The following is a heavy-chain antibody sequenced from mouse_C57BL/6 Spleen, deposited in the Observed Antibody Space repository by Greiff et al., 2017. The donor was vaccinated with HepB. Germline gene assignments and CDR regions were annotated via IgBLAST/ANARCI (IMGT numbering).Heavy chain of an antibody. D-gene: IGHD1-1*01. V-gene: IGHV1-64*01. CDR3: AGDYGSSPFDY. J-gene: IGHJ2*01. Sequence: QVQLQQPGAELVKPGASVKLSCKASGYTFTSYWMHWVKQRPGHGLEWIGMIHPNSGSTNYNEKFKSKTTLTVDKSSSTAYMQLSSLTSEDSAVYYCAGDYGSSPFDYWGQGTTLTVSS. CDR2: IHPNSGST. CDR1: GYTFTSYW.